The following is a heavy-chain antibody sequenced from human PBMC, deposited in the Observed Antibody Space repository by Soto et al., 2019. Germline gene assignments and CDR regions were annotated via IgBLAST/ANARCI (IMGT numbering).Heavy chain of an antibody. D-gene: IGHD5-18*01. Sequence: HPGGSLRLSCAASGFNFNNHWMSWVRQAPGKGLEWVASMKQDGSQKYSVDSVMGRFTISRDNAKDSLYLQMNSLRVEDTAVYYCATLAGYSYGYPFDYWGQGTLVTVSS. V-gene: IGHV3-7*01. J-gene: IGHJ4*02. CDR2: MKQDGSQK. CDR1: GFNFNNHW. CDR3: ATLAGYSYGYPFDY.